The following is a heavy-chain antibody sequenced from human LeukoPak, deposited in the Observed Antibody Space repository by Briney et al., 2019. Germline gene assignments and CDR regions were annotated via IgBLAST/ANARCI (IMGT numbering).Heavy chain of an antibody. CDR2: IYYSGST. CDR3: ARVVDDILTGYRYYYGMDV. D-gene: IGHD3-9*01. CDR1: GGSISSYY. J-gene: IGHJ6*04. V-gene: IGHV4-59*01. Sequence: SETLSLTCTVSGGSISSYYWSWIRQPPGRGLEWIGYIYYSGSTNYNPSLTSRVTISVDTSKNQFSLKLSSVTAADTAVYYCARVVDDILTGYRYYYGMDVWGKGTTVTVSS.